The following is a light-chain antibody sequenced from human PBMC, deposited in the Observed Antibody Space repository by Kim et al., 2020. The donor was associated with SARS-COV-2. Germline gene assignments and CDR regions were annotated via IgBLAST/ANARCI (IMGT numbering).Light chain of an antibody. J-gene: IGLJ3*02. CDR2: QDT. CDR3: QAWAIDTAV. Sequence: VSPGQTAPITCSGDKLGEKYTSWYQQKAGQSPVLVIHQDTKRPSGIPERFSGSNSGDTATLTVSGTQAMDEADYYCQAWAIDTAVFGGGTQLTVL. V-gene: IGLV3-1*01. CDR1: KLGEKY.